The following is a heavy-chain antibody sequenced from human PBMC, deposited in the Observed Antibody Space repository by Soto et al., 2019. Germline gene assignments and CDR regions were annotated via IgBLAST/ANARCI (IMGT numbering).Heavy chain of an antibody. J-gene: IGHJ4*02. V-gene: IGHV3-23*01. Sequence: HPGGSLRLSCAASGFTFSSYAMSWVRQAPGKGLEWVPAISGSGGSTYYAGSVKGRFTISRDNSKNTLYLQMNSLRAEDTAVYYCAKGGYDFWSGYPTECYFDYWGQGTLVTV. CDR2: ISGSGGST. CDR3: AKGGYDFWSGYPTECYFDY. CDR1: GFTFSSYA. D-gene: IGHD3-3*01.